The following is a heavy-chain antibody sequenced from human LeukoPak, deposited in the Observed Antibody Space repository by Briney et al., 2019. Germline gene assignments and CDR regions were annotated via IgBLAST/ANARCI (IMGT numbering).Heavy chain of an antibody. D-gene: IGHD6-13*01. CDR1: GYTLTELS. Sequence: ASVKVSCKVSGYTLTELSMHWVRQAPGKGLEWMGGFDPEDGETIYAQKFQGRVTMTEDTSTDTVYMELSSLRSEDTAVYYCATAAAAGYYYYYYMDVWGKGTTVTVSS. CDR2: FDPEDGET. J-gene: IGHJ6*03. CDR3: ATAAAAGYYYYYYMDV. V-gene: IGHV1-24*01.